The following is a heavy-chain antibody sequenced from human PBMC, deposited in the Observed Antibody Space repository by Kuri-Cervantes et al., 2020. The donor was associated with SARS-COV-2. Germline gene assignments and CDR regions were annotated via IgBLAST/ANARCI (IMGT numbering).Heavy chain of an antibody. V-gene: IGHV4-39*01. CDR1: GGSISSGSYY. J-gene: IGHJ5*02. CDR3: ASFSTRGDP. Sequence: GSLRLSCTVSGGSISSGSYYWSWIRQPPGKGLEWIGSIYYSGSTYYNPSLKSRVTISVDTSKNQFSLKLSSVTAADTAVYYCASFSTRGDPWGQGTLVTVSS. D-gene: IGHD2/OR15-2a*01. CDR2: IYYSGST.